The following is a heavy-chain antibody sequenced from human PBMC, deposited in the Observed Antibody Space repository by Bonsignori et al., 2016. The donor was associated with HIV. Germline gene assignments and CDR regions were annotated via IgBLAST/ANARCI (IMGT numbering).Heavy chain of an antibody. CDR2: IKQDGSEK. V-gene: IGHV3-7*01. Sequence: WIRQPPGKGLEWVANIKQDGSEKYYVDSVKGRFTISRDNAKNSLYLQMNSLRAEDTAVYYCARVRYYHDSSGYSYWGQGTLVTVSS. CDR3: ARVRYYHDSSGYSY. D-gene: IGHD3-22*01. J-gene: IGHJ4*02.